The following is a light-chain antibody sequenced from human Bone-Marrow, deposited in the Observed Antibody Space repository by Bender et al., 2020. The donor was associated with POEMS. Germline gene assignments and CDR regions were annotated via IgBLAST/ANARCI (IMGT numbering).Light chain of an antibody. CDR2: DVS. Sequence: QSALTQPASVSGSPGQSVTISCTGTSSDVGGYNFVSWYQQHPGKAPKLMINDVSQRFSGVPDRFSGSKSGNTASLTISWLQTEDEADYYCSSYGSSITYVFGTGTKVTVL. J-gene: IGLJ1*01. CDR3: SSYGSSITYV. V-gene: IGLV2-11*01. CDR1: SSDVGGYNF.